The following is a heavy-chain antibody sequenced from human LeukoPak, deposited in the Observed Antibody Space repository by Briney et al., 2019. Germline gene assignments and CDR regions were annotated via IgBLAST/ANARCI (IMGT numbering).Heavy chain of an antibody. CDR2: ISGHDGGT. J-gene: IGHJ4*02. V-gene: IGHV3-23*01. CDR1: GFTFSSYA. Sequence: KSGGSLRLSCAASGFTFSSYAMSWVRQAPGKGLEWVSGISGHDGGTYYADSVKGRFSISRDNSKNTLYLQVNSLRAEDTAVYYCAKEGRTVAGTVCDYWGQGTLVTVSS. CDR3: AKEGRTVAGTVCDY. D-gene: IGHD6-19*01.